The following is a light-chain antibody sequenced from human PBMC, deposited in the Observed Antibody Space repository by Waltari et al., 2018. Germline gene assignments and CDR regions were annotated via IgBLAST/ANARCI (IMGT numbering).Light chain of an antibody. CDR1: QSLVHSDGNTY. Sequence: DVVLTQSPLSLPVTLGQPASISCMSSQSLVHSDGNTYLNWFHQSPGQSPRRLIYRVSNRDAGVPDRFSGSGSGTDFTLDIRRVEAEDVGIFYCMQGTHLRTFGQGTKVEI. CDR3: MQGTHLRT. CDR2: RVS. V-gene: IGKV2-30*02. J-gene: IGKJ1*01.